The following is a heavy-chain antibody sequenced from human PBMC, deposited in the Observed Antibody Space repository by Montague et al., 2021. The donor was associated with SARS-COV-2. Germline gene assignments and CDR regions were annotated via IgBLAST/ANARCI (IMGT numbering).Heavy chain of an antibody. Sequence: SETLSLTCAVYGGSFNGYYWSWIRQPPGKGLEWIGEINHSGSTNYNPSLKSRVTISVDTSKNQFSLKLSSVTAADTAVYYCARGRRILLWLGELLSGGDYYGMDVWGQGTTVTVSS. V-gene: IGHV4-34*01. CDR2: INHSGST. J-gene: IGHJ6*02. CDR3: ARGRRILLWLGELLSGGDYYGMDV. D-gene: IGHD3-10*01. CDR1: GGSFNGYY.